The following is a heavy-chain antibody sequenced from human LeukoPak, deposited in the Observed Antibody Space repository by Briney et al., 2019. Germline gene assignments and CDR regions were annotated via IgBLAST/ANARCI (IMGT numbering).Heavy chain of an antibody. V-gene: IGHV3-7*01. CDR1: GFTFSSYW. J-gene: IGHJ4*02. CDR3: ARVGRVTTPRYSDY. Sequence: PGGSLRLSCAASGFTFSSYWISWVRQAPGKGLEWVANIEEYGSQKYYVDSVKGRFTISRDNAKNSVYLQMSSLRAEDTAVYYCARVGRVTTPRYSDYWGQGTLVTVSS. D-gene: IGHD4-17*01. CDR2: IEEYGSQK.